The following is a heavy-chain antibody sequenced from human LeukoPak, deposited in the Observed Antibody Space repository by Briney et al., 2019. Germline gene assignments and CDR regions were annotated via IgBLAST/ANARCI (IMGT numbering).Heavy chain of an antibody. CDR2: ISGSGGST. Sequence: GGSLRLSCAASGFSFGIYAMSWVRQAPGKGLEWVSAISGSGGSTYYADSVKGRFTISRDNSKNTLYLQMNSLRAEDTAVYYCAKDQEAAAGSDYWGQGTLVTVSS. D-gene: IGHD6-13*01. CDR3: AKDQEAAAGSDY. V-gene: IGHV3-23*01. CDR1: GFSFGIYA. J-gene: IGHJ4*02.